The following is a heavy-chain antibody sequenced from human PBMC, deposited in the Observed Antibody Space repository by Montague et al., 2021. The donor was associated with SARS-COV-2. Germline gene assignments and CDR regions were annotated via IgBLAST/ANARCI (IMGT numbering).Heavy chain of an antibody. D-gene: IGHD3-3*01. CDR1: GGSISSSSYY. J-gene: IGHJ5*01. CDR2: IYYSGST. Sequence: SETLSLTCTVSGGSISSSSYYWGWIRQPPGKGLEWIGSIYYSGSTYYNPFLKSRVTISVDSSKNQFSLKLSSVTAADTAVYYCASHPHQQISIFGVVWEGNGFDPWGQGTLVTVAS. CDR3: ASHPHQQISIFGVVWEGNGFDP. V-gene: IGHV4-39*01.